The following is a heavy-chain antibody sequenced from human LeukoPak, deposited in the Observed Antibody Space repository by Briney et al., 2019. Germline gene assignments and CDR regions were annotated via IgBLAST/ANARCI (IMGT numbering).Heavy chain of an antibody. J-gene: IGHJ4*02. D-gene: IGHD5-24*01. CDR3: ASFISGDSDGYPIAGSY. Sequence: ASVKVSCKASGYTFTSYYMHWVRQAPGQGREWMGIINPSGGSTSYAQKFQGRVTMTRDTSTSTVYMELSSLRSEDTAVYYCASFISGDSDGYPIAGSYWGQGTLVTVSS. CDR2: INPSGGST. V-gene: IGHV1-46*03. CDR1: GYTFTSYY.